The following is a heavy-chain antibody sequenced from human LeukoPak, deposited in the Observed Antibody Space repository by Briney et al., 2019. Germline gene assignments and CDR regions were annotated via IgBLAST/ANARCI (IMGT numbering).Heavy chain of an antibody. CDR2: ISGSGGST. Sequence: PGGSLGLSCAASGFTFSSYAMSWVRQAPGKGLEWVSAISGSGGSTYYADSVKGRFTISRDNSKNTLYLQMNSLRAEDTAVYYCAKGSTIRFSRWFDPWGQGTLVTVSS. J-gene: IGHJ5*02. CDR1: GFTFSSYA. D-gene: IGHD3-3*01. V-gene: IGHV3-23*01. CDR3: AKGSTIRFSRWFDP.